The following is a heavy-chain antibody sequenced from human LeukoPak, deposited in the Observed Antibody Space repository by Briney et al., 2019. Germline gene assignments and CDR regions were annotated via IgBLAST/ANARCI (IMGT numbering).Heavy chain of an antibody. J-gene: IGHJ4*02. CDR2: IKPDSGAT. Sequence: ASVKVSCKTSGYSFTVHYLHWLRQAPGQGLEWMGWIKPDSGATTFAQNFQGRVTMTSDTSINTAYMELSSLTPDDTAMYYCARDHDYGPDYWGQGTLVTVSA. CDR1: GYSFTVHY. CDR3: ARDHDYGPDY. V-gene: IGHV1-2*02. D-gene: IGHD4/OR15-4a*01.